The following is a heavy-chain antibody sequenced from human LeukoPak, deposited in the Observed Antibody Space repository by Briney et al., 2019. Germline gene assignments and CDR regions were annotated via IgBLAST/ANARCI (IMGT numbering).Heavy chain of an antibody. D-gene: IGHD6-6*01. V-gene: IGHV4-59*08. Sequence: PSETLSLTCTDSGVSISSSYWSWVRQPPGKGLEWVGYIYYSGDSNYNPSLKSRATISVDTSKSQFSLKVSSVTAADTAIYYCARHTYARPFDSWGQGTPVTVSS. CDR1: GVSISSSY. CDR2: IYYSGDS. CDR3: ARHTYARPFDS. J-gene: IGHJ4*02.